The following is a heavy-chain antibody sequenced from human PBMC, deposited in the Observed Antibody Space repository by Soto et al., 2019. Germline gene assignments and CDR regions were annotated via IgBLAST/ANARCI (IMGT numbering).Heavy chain of an antibody. Sequence: PSETLSLTCAVYGESFSGFYWSWIRQSPGKGLEWFGEINHSGSTNYNPSLKTRVTISVDTSKNQFSLNLNSVTAAATAVYYCARGKGYCTTSSCRECGSCYYDYWGQGALVTVSS. CDR2: INHSGST. CDR3: ARGKGYCTTSSCRECGSCYYDY. D-gene: IGHD2-2*01. V-gene: IGHV4-34*01. CDR1: GESFSGFY. J-gene: IGHJ4*02.